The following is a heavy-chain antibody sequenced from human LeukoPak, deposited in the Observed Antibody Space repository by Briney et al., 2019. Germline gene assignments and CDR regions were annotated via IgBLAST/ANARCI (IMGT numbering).Heavy chain of an antibody. J-gene: IGHJ5*02. CDR1: GFTFDDYA. D-gene: IGHD2-2*01. Sequence: GRSLRLSCAASGFTFDDYAMHWDRQAPGKGLEWVSGISGSIGYADSVKGRFTISRDNAKNPLYLQMNSLRAEDTALYYCAKGRDKYQLLSKNWFDPWGQGTLVTVSS. V-gene: IGHV3-9*01. CDR2: ISGSI. CDR3: AKGRDKYQLLSKNWFDP.